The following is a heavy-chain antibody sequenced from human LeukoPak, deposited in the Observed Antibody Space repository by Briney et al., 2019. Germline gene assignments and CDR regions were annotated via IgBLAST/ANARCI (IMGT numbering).Heavy chain of an antibody. D-gene: IGHD5-12*01. V-gene: IGHV3-66*02. CDR1: GVSVTTNY. CDR2: HSGDTRYIYSGGTT. CDR3: VSGLWAFGYDY. J-gene: IGHJ4*02. Sequence: QAGGSLRLSCAVSGVSVTTNYMTWVRQAPGKGLEWVSVTHSGDTRYIYSGGTTNYADFVQGRFTISRDDSKNMVYLQMSSLRTDDTAVYYCVSGLWAFGYDYWGQGILVTVSS.